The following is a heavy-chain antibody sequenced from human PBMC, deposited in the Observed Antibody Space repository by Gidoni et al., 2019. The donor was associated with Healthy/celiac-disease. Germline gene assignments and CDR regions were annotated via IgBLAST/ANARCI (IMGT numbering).Heavy chain of an antibody. CDR2: IYTSGST. J-gene: IGHJ6*03. Sequence: QVQLQESGPGLVKPSQTLSLTCTVSGGSISSGSYYWSWIRQPAGKGLEWIGRIYTSGSTNYNPSLKSRVTISVDTSKNQFSLKLSSVTAADTAVYYCARVHYYYYMDVWGKGTTVTVSS. CDR3: ARVHYYYYMDV. CDR1: GGSISSGSYY. V-gene: IGHV4-61*02.